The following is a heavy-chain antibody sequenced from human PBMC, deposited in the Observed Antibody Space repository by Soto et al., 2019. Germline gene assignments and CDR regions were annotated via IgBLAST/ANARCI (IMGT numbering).Heavy chain of an antibody. CDR2: IFYSGKI. Sequence: PSGTLSLTCTVSVGSISSYYWSWIRQPPGKGLEWIGYIFYSGKIDYNPSLKSRVTMSVDMSKNQISLKLTSVSAADTAVYYCARVGHPHYDIATGSPYWYFNLWGRGTLVTVSS. V-gene: IGHV4-59*01. J-gene: IGHJ2*01. CDR3: ARVGHPHYDIATGSPYWYFNL. CDR1: VGSISSYY. D-gene: IGHD3-9*01.